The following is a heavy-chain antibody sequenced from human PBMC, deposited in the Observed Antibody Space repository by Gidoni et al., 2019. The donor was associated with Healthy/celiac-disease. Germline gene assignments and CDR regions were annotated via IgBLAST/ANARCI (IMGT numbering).Heavy chain of an antibody. D-gene: IGHD5-12*01. V-gene: IGHV2-70*01. CDR2: IDWDDDK. Sequence: QVTLRESGPALVKPTQTLTLTCTFSGFSLSTSGMCVSWIRQPPGKALEWLALIDWDDDKYYSTSLKTRLTISKDTSKNQVVLTMTNMEPVDTATYYCARFTLEGDGYPRGGGADYYYYYGMDVWGQGTTVTVSS. J-gene: IGHJ6*02. CDR1: GFSLSTSGMC. CDR3: ARFTLEGDGYPRGGGADYYYYYGMDV.